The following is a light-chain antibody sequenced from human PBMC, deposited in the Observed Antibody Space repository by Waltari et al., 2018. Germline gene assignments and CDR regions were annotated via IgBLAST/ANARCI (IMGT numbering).Light chain of an antibody. CDR1: QSVNSY. V-gene: IGKV3-11*01. CDR2: DAS. CDR3: QQRSNWPFS. J-gene: IGKJ2*03. Sequence: EIVLTQSPATLSLSPGERATLSCRASQSVNSYLAWYQQKPGKAPRLLIYDASNRASGIPARFSGSGSGTDFTLTISSLEPEDFAVYYCQQRSNWPFSFGQGAKLEIK.